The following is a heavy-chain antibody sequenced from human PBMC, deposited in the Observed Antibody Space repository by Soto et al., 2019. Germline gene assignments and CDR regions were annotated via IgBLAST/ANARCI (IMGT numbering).Heavy chain of an antibody. Sequence: VGSLRLSCAASGFTFSDYYMTWIRRAPGKGLEWVSYISNSGSTLYYADSVKGRFTISRDNTKNSLYLQMNSLRAEDTAVYYCAREARGYSNFDYWGQGTLVTVSS. CDR2: ISNSGSTL. CDR1: GFTFSDYY. V-gene: IGHV3-11*01. CDR3: AREARGYSNFDY. D-gene: IGHD2-15*01. J-gene: IGHJ4*02.